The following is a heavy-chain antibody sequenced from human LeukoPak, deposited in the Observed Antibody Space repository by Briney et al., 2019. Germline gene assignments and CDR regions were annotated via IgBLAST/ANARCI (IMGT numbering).Heavy chain of an antibody. CDR2: IKQDGSEK. Sequence: PGGSLRISCAASGFTSSSYWMSWVRQAPGKGLEWVANIKQDGSEKYYVDYVKGRFTISRDNAKNSLYLQMNSLRAEDTAVYYCARDRGSSGWYEFDYWGQGTLVTVSS. D-gene: IGHD6-19*01. V-gene: IGHV3-7*01. J-gene: IGHJ4*02. CDR1: GFTSSSYW. CDR3: ARDRGSSGWYEFDY.